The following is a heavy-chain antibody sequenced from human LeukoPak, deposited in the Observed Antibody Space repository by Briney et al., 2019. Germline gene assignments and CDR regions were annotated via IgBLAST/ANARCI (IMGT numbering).Heavy chain of an antibody. D-gene: IGHD1-14*01. CDR2: ISGSGGST. V-gene: IGHV3-23*01. CDR3: AKGHREPVPYNWFDP. Sequence: PGGSLGLSCAASGFTFSSYAMSWVRQAPGKGLEWVSAISGSGGSTYYADSVKGRFTISRDNSKNTLYLQMNSLRAEDTAVYYCAKGHREPVPYNWFDPWGQGTLVTVSS. CDR1: GFTFSSYA. J-gene: IGHJ5*02.